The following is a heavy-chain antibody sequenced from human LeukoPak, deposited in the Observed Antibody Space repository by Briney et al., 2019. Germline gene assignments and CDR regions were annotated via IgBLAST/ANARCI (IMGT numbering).Heavy chain of an antibody. D-gene: IGHD6-13*01. CDR2: IYHSGST. J-gene: IGHJ4*02. CDR3: ARLGAFSSRGDFDY. V-gene: IGHV4-30-2*01. Sequence: PSQTLSLTCAVSGGSISSGGYSWSWIRQPPGKGLEWIGYIYHSGSTYYNPSLKSRVTISVDTSKNQFSLKLSSVTAADTAVYYCARLGAFSSRGDFDYWGQGTLVTVSS. CDR1: GGSISSGGYS.